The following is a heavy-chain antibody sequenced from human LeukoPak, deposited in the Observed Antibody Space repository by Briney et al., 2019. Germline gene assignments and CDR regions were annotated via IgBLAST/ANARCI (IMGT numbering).Heavy chain of an antibody. D-gene: IGHD5-18*01. CDR1: GFTFSNYE. Sequence: GGSLRLSCAASGFTFSNYEFNWVRQAPGKGLEWVSYISSSGRNIYYADSVKGRFTISRDNAKNSLYLQMNSLRAADTAVYYCARDLVQLWSKDFWGQGTLVTVSS. V-gene: IGHV3-48*03. CDR2: ISSSGRNI. CDR3: ARDLVQLWSKDF. J-gene: IGHJ4*02.